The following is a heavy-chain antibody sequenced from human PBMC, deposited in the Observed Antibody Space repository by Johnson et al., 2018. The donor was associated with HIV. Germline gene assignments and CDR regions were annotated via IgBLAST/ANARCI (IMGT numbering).Heavy chain of an antibody. CDR2: ISWNSGSI. V-gene: IGHV3-20*04. CDR1: GFTFDDYG. CDR3: ARRAGGLGYCGGGSCQGGAFDI. J-gene: IGHJ3*02. D-gene: IGHD2-15*01. Sequence: VQLVESGGGVVRPGGSLRLSCAAAGFTFDDYGMSWVRQAPGKGLEWVSGISWNSGSIGYADSVKGRFTISRDNAKNSLYLQMTSLRAEDTALYYCARRAGGLGYCGGGSCQGGAFDIWGQGTMVTVSS.